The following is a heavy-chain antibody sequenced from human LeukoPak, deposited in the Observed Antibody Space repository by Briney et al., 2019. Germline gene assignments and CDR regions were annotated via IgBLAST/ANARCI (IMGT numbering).Heavy chain of an antibody. V-gene: IGHV1-69*04. CDR3: ARDTSYSNPFDY. CDR1: GGTFSSYA. D-gene: IGHD4-11*01. CDR2: IIPILGIA. Sequence: SVKVSCKASGGTFSSYAISWVRQAPGQGLEWMGRIIPILGIANYAQKFQGRVTMTRDTSISTAYMELSRLRSDDTAVYYCARDTSYSNPFDYWGQGTLVTVSS. J-gene: IGHJ4*02.